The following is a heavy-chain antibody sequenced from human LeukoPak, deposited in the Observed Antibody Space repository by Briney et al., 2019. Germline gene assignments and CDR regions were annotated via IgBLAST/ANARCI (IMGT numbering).Heavy chain of an antibody. CDR2: IYYSGST. Sequence: KPSETLSLTCTVSGGSISSYYWSWIRQPPGKGLEWIGYIYYSGSTNYNPSLKSRVTISVDTSKNQFSLKLSSVTAADTAVYYCARYYGSGSYYNDDAFDIWGQGTMVTVSS. D-gene: IGHD3-10*01. CDR3: ARYYGSGSYYNDDAFDI. CDR1: GGSISSYY. V-gene: IGHV4-59*01. J-gene: IGHJ3*02.